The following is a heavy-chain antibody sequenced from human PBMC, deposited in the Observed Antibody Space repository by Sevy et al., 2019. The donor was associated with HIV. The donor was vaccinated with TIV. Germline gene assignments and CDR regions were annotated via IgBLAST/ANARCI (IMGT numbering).Heavy chain of an antibody. V-gene: IGHV4-30-2*01. CDR3: ARVSGNSEWGYYFDS. CDR1: GGSLSSGAYS. D-gene: IGHD2-15*01. CDR2: LYHSEST. J-gene: IGHJ4*02. Sequence: SETLSLTCAVSGGSLSSGAYSWSWIRQPPGKGLEWIGCLYHSESTYCNPSLKSRVTISVDRSKNQFSLKLSSVTAADTAVYYCARVSGNSEWGYYFDSWGQGTLVTVSS.